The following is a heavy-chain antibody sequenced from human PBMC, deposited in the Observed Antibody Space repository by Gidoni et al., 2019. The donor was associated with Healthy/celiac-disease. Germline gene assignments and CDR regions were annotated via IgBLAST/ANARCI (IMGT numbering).Heavy chain of an antibody. V-gene: IGHV1-2*02. Sequence: QVQLVPSGAEVTKPGASVKVSCKASGYTFTGYYMHWVRQAPGQGLEWMGWTNPNSGGTNYAQKFQGRVTMTRDTSISTAYMELSRLRSDDTAVYYCARDGFFGVVIVLGNWFDPWGQGTLVTVSS. J-gene: IGHJ5*02. CDR3: ARDGFFGVVIVLGNWFDP. CDR2: TNPNSGGT. D-gene: IGHD3-3*01. CDR1: GYTFTGYY.